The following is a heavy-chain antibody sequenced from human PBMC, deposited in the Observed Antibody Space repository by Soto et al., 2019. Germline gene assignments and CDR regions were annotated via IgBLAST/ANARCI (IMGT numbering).Heavy chain of an antibody. Sequence: QVQLVQSGAEVKKPGASVKDSCKASGYTFTSYAMHWVRQAPGQRLEWMGWINAGNGNTKYSQKFQGRVTITRDTSASTAYMELSSLRSEDTAVYYCTRPYWTYVLLPFTYLFEPLGQGTLVTVSS. CDR1: GYTFTSYA. J-gene: IGHJ5*02. D-gene: IGHD1-7*01. V-gene: IGHV1-3*01. CDR2: INAGNGNT. CDR3: TRPYWTYVLLPFTYLFEP.